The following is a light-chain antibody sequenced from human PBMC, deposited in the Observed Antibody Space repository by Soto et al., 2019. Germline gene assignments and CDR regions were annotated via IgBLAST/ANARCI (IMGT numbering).Light chain of an antibody. Sequence: QTVVTQEPSFSVSPGGTVTLTCGLSSGSVSTSYYPSWYQQTPGQAPRTLIYGTNTRSSGVPDRFSGSILGNKAALTITGAQADDESDYYCVLYLGSGIRVFGGGTKLTVL. CDR3: VLYLGSGIRV. CDR1: SGSVSTSYY. J-gene: IGLJ2*01. V-gene: IGLV8-61*01. CDR2: GTN.